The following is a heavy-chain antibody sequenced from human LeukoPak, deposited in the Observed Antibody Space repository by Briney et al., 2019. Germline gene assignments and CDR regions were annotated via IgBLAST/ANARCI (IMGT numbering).Heavy chain of an antibody. CDR2: MNPNSGNT. CDR1: GHTFTSYD. J-gene: IGHJ5*02. V-gene: IGHV1-8*01. Sequence: ASVKVSCKASGHTFTSYDINWVRQATGQGLEWMGWMNPNSGNTGYAQKFQGRVTMTRNTSISTAYMELSSLRSEDTAVYYCARTVFGREKYQLQQYNWFDPWGQGTLVTVSS. CDR3: ARTVFGREKYQLQQYNWFDP. D-gene: IGHD2-2*01.